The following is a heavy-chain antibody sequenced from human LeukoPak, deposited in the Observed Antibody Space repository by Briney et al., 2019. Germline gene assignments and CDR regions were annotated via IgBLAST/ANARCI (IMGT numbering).Heavy chain of an antibody. J-gene: IGHJ4*02. CDR3: ARDPLVTRGSYRSIYFDY. D-gene: IGHD1-26*01. Sequence: PSETLSLTCTVSDYSISSAYYWGWIRQSPGKGLEWIGSLYHSGSTYYNPSLKSRVTISVDTSKNQFSLQLSSVTAADTAVYYCARDPLVTRGSYRSIYFDYWGQGTLVTVSS. V-gene: IGHV4-38-2*02. CDR2: LYHSGST. CDR1: DYSISSAYY.